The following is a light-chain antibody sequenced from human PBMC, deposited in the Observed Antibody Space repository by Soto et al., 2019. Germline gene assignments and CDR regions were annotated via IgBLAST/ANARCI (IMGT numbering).Light chain of an antibody. CDR2: DAS. CDR3: QQRSNWPPVT. CDR1: QSVSSY. J-gene: IGKJ4*01. Sequence: EIVLTQSPATLSLSPGERATLSCRASQSVSSYLAWYQQKPGQAPRLLIYDASNSATGIPARFSGSRSGTDVTLTISSQEPEDFAVYYCQQRSNWPPVTFGGGTKVEIK. V-gene: IGKV3-11*01.